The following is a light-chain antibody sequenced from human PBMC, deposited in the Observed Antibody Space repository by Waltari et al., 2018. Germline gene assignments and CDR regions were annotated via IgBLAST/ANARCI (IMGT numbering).Light chain of an antibody. CDR1: QSVLYSSNNKNY. CDR3: QQYYSTPTWT. V-gene: IGKV4-1*01. Sequence: DIVMTQSPDSLAVSLGERATLNCKSSQSVLYSSNNKNYLAWYQQKPGQPPKLLIYWASTRESGVPDRFSGSGSGTDFTLTISSLQAEDMAVYYCQQYYSTPTWTFGQGTKVEIK. J-gene: IGKJ1*01. CDR2: WAS.